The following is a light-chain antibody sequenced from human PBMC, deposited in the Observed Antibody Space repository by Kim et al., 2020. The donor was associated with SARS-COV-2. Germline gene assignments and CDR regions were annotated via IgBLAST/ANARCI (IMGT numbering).Light chain of an antibody. J-gene: IGKJ5*01. CDR1: QSVNNRQ. CDR2: GAS. Sequence: LSPGERATLSCRASQSVNNRQLAWYQQKPGQAPRLLIYGASSRATGIPDTFSGSGSGTDFTLTISRLEPEDFAVYYCHQYGSSVTFGQGTRLEIK. V-gene: IGKV3-20*01. CDR3: HQYGSSVT.